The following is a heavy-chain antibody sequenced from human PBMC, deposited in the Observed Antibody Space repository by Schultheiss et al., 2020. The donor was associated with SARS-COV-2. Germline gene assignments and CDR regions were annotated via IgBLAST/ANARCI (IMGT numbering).Heavy chain of an antibody. CDR2: INHSGST. V-gene: IGHV4-34*01. CDR3: ASFGYDLWSGYYTPGS. D-gene: IGHD3-3*01. CDR1: GGSFSGYY. Sequence: SETLSLTCAVYGGSFSGYYWSWIRQPPGKGLEWIGEINHSGSTNYNPSLKSRVIISVDTSKNQFSLKLSSVTAADTAVYYCASFGYDLWSGYYTPGSWGQGTLVTVA. J-gene: IGHJ5*02.